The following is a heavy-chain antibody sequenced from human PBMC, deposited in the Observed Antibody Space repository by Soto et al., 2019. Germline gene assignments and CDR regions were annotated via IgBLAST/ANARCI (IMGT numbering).Heavy chain of an antibody. CDR3: ARDDFWSGYHLFDY. J-gene: IGHJ4*02. V-gene: IGHV4-59*01. CDR1: GGSISSYY. CDR2: IYYSGST. D-gene: IGHD3-3*01. Sequence: SETLSLTCTVSGGSISSYYWSWIRQPPGKGLEWIGYIYYSGSTNYNPSLKSRVTISVDTSKNQFSLKLSSVTAADTAVYYCARDDFWSGYHLFDYWGQGTLVTVSS.